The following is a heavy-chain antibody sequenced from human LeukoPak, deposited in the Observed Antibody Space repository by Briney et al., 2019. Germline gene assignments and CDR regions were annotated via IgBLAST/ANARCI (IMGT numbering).Heavy chain of an antibody. CDR2: MHYSGST. Sequence: PSETLSLTCSVSGGSLTNYYWSWIRQPPGKGLELIAHMHYSGSTYSNPAFGSRVTISADMSKYEVSLILTSVTAADTAVYFCARKGEHYYDSGSLWPAWVDLWGQGTLVTVSS. J-gene: IGHJ5*02. CDR3: ARKGEHYYDSGSLWPAWVDL. V-gene: IGHV4-59*01. CDR1: GGSLTNYY. D-gene: IGHD3-10*01.